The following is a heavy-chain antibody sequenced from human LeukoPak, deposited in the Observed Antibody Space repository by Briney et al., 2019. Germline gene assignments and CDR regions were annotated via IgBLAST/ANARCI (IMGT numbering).Heavy chain of an antibody. CDR2: IYTSGST. D-gene: IGHD6-6*01. J-gene: IGHJ3*02. CDR1: GGCISSYY. V-gene: IGHV4-4*09. CDR3: ARHRGVAARPGAFDI. Sequence: SETLSLTCTVSGGCISSYYWSWIRQPPGKGLEWIGYIYTSGSTNYNPSLKSRVTISVDTSKNQFSLKLSSVTAADTAVYYCARHRGVAARPGAFDIWGQGTMVTVSS.